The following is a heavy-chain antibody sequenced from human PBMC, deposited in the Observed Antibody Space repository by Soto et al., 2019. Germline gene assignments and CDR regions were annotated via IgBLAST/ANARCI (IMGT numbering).Heavy chain of an antibody. V-gene: IGHV3-23*01. CDR1: GFTFSNYA. J-gene: IGHJ4*02. Sequence: PGGSLRLSCAASGFTFSNYAMSWVRQAPGKGLEWVSAISVSGGSTYYADSVKGRFTISRDNSKNTLYLQMNSLGAEDTAVYYCASRNYYESSGYYYWYYFDFWGQGTLVTVSS. CDR3: ASRNYYESSGYYYWYYFDF. D-gene: IGHD3-22*01. CDR2: ISVSGGST.